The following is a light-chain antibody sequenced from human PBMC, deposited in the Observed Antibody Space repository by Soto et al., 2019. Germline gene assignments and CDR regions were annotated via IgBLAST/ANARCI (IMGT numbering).Light chain of an antibody. CDR3: HQYGSSPRT. J-gene: IGKJ1*01. Sequence: EIVLTQSPGALSLSPGERATLSCGASQSVSSSYLAWYQQKPGQAPRLLIYGASTRATGIPDRFSGSGSGTDFTLTISRLEPEDFAVYYCHQYGSSPRTFGQGTKVDIK. V-gene: IGKV3-20*01. CDR2: GAS. CDR1: QSVSSSY.